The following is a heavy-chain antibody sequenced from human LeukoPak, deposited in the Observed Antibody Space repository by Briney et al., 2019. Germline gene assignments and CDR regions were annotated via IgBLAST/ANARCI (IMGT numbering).Heavy chain of an antibody. D-gene: IGHD5-12*01. V-gene: IGHV3-15*01. CDR2: IKSKTDRGTA. CDR3: TTCGYDRCGAFDI. CDR1: EFPFTRSW. J-gene: IGHJ3*02. Sequence: GGSLRLFCAVSEFPFTRSWVTWVREAPGKGVEWVGHIKSKTDRGTADYAAPVKGRFSISRDDSKNTLYLQMNSLETEDTAMYYCTTCGYDRCGAFDIWGQGTVVTVSS.